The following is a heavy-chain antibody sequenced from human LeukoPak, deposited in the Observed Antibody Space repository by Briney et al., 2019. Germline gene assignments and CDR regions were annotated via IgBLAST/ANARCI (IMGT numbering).Heavy chain of an antibody. CDR2: IYYSGST. V-gene: IGHV4-31*03. CDR3: ARDPRGTGWFDP. CDR1: GGSISSGGYY. J-gene: IGHJ5*02. D-gene: IGHD3/OR15-3a*01. Sequence: SETLSLTCTVSGGSISSGGYYWSWIRQHPGKGLEWIGYIYYSGSTYYSPSLKSRVTISVDTSKNQFSLKLSSVTAADTAVYYCARDPRGTGWFDPWGQGTLVTVSS.